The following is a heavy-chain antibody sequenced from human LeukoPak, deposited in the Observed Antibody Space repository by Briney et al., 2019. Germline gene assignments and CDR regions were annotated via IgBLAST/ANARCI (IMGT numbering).Heavy chain of an antibody. Sequence: SQTLSLTCAISGDSVSSNSASWNWIRQSPSGGLEWLGRTYYRSKWYNEYAASVKGRITVSPDTSKNQFSLHLNSVTPEDTAVYYCARRSAAGPIDYWGQGTLVTVSS. CDR1: GDSVSSNSAS. CDR3: ARRSAAGPIDY. D-gene: IGHD6-13*01. V-gene: IGHV6-1*01. CDR2: TYYRSKWYN. J-gene: IGHJ4*02.